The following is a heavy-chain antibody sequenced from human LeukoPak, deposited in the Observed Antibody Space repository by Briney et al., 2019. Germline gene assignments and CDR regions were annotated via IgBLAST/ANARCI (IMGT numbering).Heavy chain of an antibody. D-gene: IGHD4-17*01. J-gene: IGHJ4*02. CDR2: VFYSGTT. CDR3: ARLDSGDYFFDY. V-gene: IGHV4-39*01. CDR1: GGSISSGSYY. Sequence: SETLSLTCTVSGGSISSGSYYWGWIRQPPGKGLEWLGTVFYSGTTYYNPSLKSRVTISVDTSKNQFSLGLRSVTAADTAVYYCARLDSGDYFFDYWGQGTLVTVSS.